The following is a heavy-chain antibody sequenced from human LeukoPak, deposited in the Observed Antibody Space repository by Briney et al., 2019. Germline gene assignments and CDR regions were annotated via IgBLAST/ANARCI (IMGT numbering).Heavy chain of an antibody. J-gene: IGHJ5*02. CDR1: GGSISSSSNY. V-gene: IGHV4-39*07. Sequence: PSETLSLTCTVSGGSISSSSNYWGWIRQPPGKGLEWIATIYYTGTTYYNPSLKSRVTISVDTSKNQFSLNLRSVTAADTAVYYCARVDGDWFDPWGQGTLVTVSS. D-gene: IGHD3-10*01. CDR2: IYYTGTT. CDR3: ARVDGDWFDP.